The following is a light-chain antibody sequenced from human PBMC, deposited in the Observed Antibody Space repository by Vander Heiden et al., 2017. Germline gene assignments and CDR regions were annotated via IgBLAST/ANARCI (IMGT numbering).Light chain of an antibody. CDR2: WAS. V-gene: IGKV4-1*01. Sequence: DIVMTQSPDSLAVSLGERATINCKSSQTVLYSSNNKNYLAWYPQKPGQPPKLLIYWASTREPGVPDRFSGSGSGTDFTLTISSLQAEDVAVYYCQQDDSTPMTFGQGTKVEIK. CDR3: QQDDSTPMT. J-gene: IGKJ1*01. CDR1: QTVLYSSNNKNY.